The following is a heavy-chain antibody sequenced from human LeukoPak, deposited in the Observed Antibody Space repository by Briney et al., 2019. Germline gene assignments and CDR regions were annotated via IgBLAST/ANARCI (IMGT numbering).Heavy chain of an antibody. D-gene: IGHD2-2*01. Sequence: LEALSLSCCVSGGSISCGHYYWAWMRQPPGKGLEWPATIYHSVSTYYNLSLKNRLCLSLETSKNRVSLKLSSVTAADTAFYYCARELPADAFDVWGPGTLVTVSS. J-gene: IGHJ3*01. CDR2: IYHSVST. CDR1: GGSISCGHYY. CDR3: ARELPADAFDV. V-gene: IGHV4-39*07.